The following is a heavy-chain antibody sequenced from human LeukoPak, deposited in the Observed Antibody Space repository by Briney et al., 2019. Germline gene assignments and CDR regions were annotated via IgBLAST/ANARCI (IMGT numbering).Heavy chain of an antibody. CDR1: GFTFSGSA. Sequence: GGSLRLSCAASGFTFSGSAMHWVRQASGKGLEWVGRIRCRANSYATAYAASVKGRFTISRDDSKNTAYLQMNSLKTEDTAVYYCTRYYYDSSGYYYLFDYWGQGTLVTVSS. V-gene: IGHV3-73*01. CDR2: IRCRANSYAT. CDR3: TRYYYDSSGYYYLFDY. D-gene: IGHD3-22*01. J-gene: IGHJ4*02.